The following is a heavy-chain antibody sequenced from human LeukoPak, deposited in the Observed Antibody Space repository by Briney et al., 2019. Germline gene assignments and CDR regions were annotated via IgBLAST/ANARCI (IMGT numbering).Heavy chain of an antibody. CDR1: GFTFSNYW. J-gene: IGHJ4*02. CDR2: ISSDESIT. D-gene: IGHD6-6*01. Sequence: GGSLRLSCAASGFTFSNYWMHWVRQAPGKGLVWVSRISSDESITSYADSVKGRFTISRDNAKNTLFLLMNGLRAEDTAVYYCAGHGSSSGWGQGTLVTVSS. V-gene: IGHV3-74*01. CDR3: AGHGSSSG.